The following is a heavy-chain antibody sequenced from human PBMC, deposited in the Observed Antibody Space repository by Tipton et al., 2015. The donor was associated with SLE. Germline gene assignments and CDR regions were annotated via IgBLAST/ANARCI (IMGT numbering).Heavy chain of an antibody. V-gene: IGHV4-61*09. D-gene: IGHD3/OR15-3a*01. CDR3: ARVTGTGGFDP. Sequence: TLSLTCTVSGGSISSGSYYWSWIRQPAGKGLEWIGHIYTSGSTNYNPSLKSRVTISVDTSKNQFSLKLSSVTAADTAVYYCARVTGTGGFDPWGQGTLVTVSS. J-gene: IGHJ5*02. CDR1: GGSISSGSYY. CDR2: IYTSGST.